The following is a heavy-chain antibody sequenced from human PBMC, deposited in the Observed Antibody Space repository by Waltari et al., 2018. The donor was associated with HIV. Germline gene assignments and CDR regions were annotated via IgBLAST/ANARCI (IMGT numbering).Heavy chain of an antibody. D-gene: IGHD4-17*01. CDR3: ARVVSGDSGSSRFDP. Sequence: QVQLQESGPGLVKASETLSLTCAVSGGSTSSYNWWSWVRQPPGKGLEWIGEMYHAGSTNYNTSFKNRVTISVDKPKNQFSLEMRSVTAADTAVYYCARVVSGDSGSSRFDPWGQGTLVTVSS. J-gene: IGHJ5*02. CDR1: GGSTSSYNW. CDR2: MYHAGST. V-gene: IGHV4-4*02.